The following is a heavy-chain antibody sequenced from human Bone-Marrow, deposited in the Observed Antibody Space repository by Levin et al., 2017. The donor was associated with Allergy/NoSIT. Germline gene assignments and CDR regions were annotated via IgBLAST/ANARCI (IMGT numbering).Heavy chain of an antibody. CDR2: ISYDGTFQ. D-gene: IGHD3-10*01. Sequence: PGGSLRLSCAASGFIFGDFGMHWVRQAPGKGLEWLAVISYDGTFQYYADPIQGRFTISRDNSKNTLYLQLKSLRPEDTGVYYCAREEMYPTARGPMGDWGRGTPLTVSS. CDR1: GFIFGDFG. J-gene: IGHJ1*01. CDR3: AREEMYPTARGPMGD. V-gene: IGHV3-30*03.